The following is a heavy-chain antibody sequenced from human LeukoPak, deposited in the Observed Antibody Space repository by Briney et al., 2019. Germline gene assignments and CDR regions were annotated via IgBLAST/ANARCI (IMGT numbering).Heavy chain of an antibody. V-gene: IGHV3-30*03. D-gene: IGHD3-16*01. Sequence: GGSLRLSCAASGFTFSSYGMHWVRQAPGKGLEWVAVISYDGSNKYYADSVKGRFTISRDNSKNTLYLQMNSLRAEDTAVYYCARDWGLRIPQSVWGQGTLVTVSS. CDR2: ISYDGSNK. J-gene: IGHJ4*02. CDR3: ARDWGLRIPQSV. CDR1: GFTFSSYG.